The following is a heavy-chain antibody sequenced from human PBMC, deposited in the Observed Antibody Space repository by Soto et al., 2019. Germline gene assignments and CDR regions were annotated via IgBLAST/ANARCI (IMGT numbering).Heavy chain of an antibody. CDR3: ARSNYYYDSRTYYNSFDF. J-gene: IGHJ4*02. V-gene: IGHV1-69*08. CDR1: GGTFSSYT. CDR2: IIPALNTV. D-gene: IGHD3-10*01. Sequence: QVQLVQSGAEVKKPGSSVKVSCKASGGTFSSYTFTWVRQAPGQGLEWMGRIIPALNTVNYAQNFQGRLTITAVMSTSTAYLELSSLRSEDTAVYYCARSNYYYDSRTYYNSFDFWGQGTLVTVSS.